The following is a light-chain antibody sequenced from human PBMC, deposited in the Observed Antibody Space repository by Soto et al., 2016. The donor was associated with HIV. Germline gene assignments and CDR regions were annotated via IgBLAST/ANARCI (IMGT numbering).Light chain of an antibody. V-gene: IGKV1-5*03. Sequence: DIQMTQSPSPLSASVGDRVTITCRASQSISSWLAWYQLKPGKAPNLLIYRASSLESGVPSRFSGSGSGTEFTLTISSLQPDDFATYYCQQYDSYLPSFGGGTKVEIK. CDR1: QSISSW. J-gene: IGKJ4*01. CDR3: QQYDSYLPS. CDR2: RAS.